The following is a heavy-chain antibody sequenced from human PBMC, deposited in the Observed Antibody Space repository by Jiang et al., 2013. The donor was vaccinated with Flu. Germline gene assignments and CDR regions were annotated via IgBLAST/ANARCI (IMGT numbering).Heavy chain of an antibody. J-gene: IGHJ3*02. CDR1: GGSISSSHYY. D-gene: IGHD3-10*01. CDR3: ARPRHGSGSYSLLEAFDI. CDR2: VYYSGST. V-gene: IGHV4-39*01. Sequence: GPGLVKPSETLSLTCTVSGGSISSSHYYWGWIRQPPGKGLEWIGSVYYSGSTYQNPSLKSRVTISVDTSNNQFSLKLSSVTAADTAVYYCARPRHGSGSYSLLEAFDIWGQGTLVTISS.